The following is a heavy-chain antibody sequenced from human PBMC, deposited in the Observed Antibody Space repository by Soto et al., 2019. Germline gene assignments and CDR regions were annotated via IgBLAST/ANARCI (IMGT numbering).Heavy chain of an antibody. D-gene: IGHD2-21*02. CDR2: INPNSDVT. J-gene: IGHJ3*02. V-gene: IGHV1-2*02. CDR1: GYTFNGYY. Sequence: ASVKVSCKASGYTFNGYYMHWVRQAPGQGLEWMGWINPNSDVTNYAQKFQGRVTMTRDTSISTAYMELSSLRSDDTAVYYCARGGTVVTGRVQDAFDICGQGTMVTVSS. CDR3: ARGGTVVTGRVQDAFDI.